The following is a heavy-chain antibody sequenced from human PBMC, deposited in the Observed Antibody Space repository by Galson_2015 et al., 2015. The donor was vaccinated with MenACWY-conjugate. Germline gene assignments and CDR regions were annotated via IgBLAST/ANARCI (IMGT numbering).Heavy chain of an antibody. CDR2: ISGSSGST. CDR3: AKVLDCSGGSCSDYYYYYGMDV. Sequence: SLRLSCAASGFTFSSYAMSWVRQAPGKGLEWVSAISGSSGSTYYADSVKGRFTISRDNSKNTLYLQMNSLRAEDTAVYYCAKVLDCSGGSCSDYYYYYGMDVWGQGTTVTVSS. CDR1: GFTFSSYA. J-gene: IGHJ6*02. V-gene: IGHV3-23*01. D-gene: IGHD2-15*01.